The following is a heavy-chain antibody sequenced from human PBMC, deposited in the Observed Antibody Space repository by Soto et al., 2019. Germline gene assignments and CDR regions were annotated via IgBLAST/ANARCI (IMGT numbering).Heavy chain of an antibody. J-gene: IGHJ4*02. V-gene: IGHV4-39*01. CDR2: IYYSGST. CDR1: GGSISSSSYY. CDR3: ASPYYDILTGSYYFDY. D-gene: IGHD3-9*01. Sequence: SETLSLTCTVSGGSISSSSYYWGWIRQPPGKGLEWIGSIYYSGSTYYNQSLKSRVTISVDTSKNHFSLKLSSVTAADTAVYYCASPYYDILTGSYYFDYWGQGTLVTVSS.